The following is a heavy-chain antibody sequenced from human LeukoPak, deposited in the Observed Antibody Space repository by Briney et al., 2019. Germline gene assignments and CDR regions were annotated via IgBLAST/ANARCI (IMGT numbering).Heavy chain of an antibody. V-gene: IGHV3-23*01. Sequence: GGSLRLSCAASGFTFNYYAMSWVRQAPGKGLEWVSGISDNEGSTYYTDSVKGRFTISRDNTKSTVYLQMSNLRADDTGVYFCARHDSFIPYWGQGTQVTVSS. D-gene: IGHD2-21*01. J-gene: IGHJ4*02. CDR2: ISDNEGST. CDR3: ARHDSFIPY. CDR1: GFTFNYYA.